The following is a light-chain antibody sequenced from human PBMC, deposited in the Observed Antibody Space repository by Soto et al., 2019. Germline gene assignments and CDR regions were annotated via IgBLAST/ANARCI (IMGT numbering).Light chain of an antibody. V-gene: IGKV3-20*01. J-gene: IGKJ2*01. CDR1: QSVSSTY. CDR3: QQYGRSPPRYA. CDR2: GAS. Sequence: EIVLTQSPGTLSLSPGERATLSCRASQSVSSTYLAWYQQKPGQAPRLLIYGASSRATGIPDRFSGSGSGTDFTLNISRLEPEDFAVYYCQQYGRSPPRYAFGQGTKLEIK.